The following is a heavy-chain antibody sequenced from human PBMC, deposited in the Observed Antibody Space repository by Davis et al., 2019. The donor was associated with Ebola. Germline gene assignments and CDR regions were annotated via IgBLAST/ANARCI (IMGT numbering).Heavy chain of an antibody. D-gene: IGHD2-2*01. CDR1: GFTFSNYA. J-gene: IGHJ4*02. CDR2: ISYDGTKN. CDR3: ARGDCSSTSCPGDY. V-gene: IGHV3-30-3*01. Sequence: PGGSLRLSCAASGFTFSNYAMHWVRQAPGKGLEWVAVISYDGTKNNHADSVKGRFTISRDNSKNTLYLQMNSLRAEDTAVYYCARGDCSSTSCPGDYWGQGTLVTVSS.